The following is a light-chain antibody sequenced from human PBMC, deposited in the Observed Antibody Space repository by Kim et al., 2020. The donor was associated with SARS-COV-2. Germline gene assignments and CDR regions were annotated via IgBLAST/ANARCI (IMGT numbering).Light chain of an antibody. CDR1: SLRSDY. J-gene: IGLJ3*02. CDR3: NSRDSSGNHLSV. CDR2: GKN. Sequence: LGQTVGITCQGDSLRSDYASWYQQKPGQAPVLVIYGKNNRPSGIPDRFSGSSSGNTASLTITGAQAEDEADYYCNSRDSSGNHLSVFGGGTQLTVL. V-gene: IGLV3-19*01.